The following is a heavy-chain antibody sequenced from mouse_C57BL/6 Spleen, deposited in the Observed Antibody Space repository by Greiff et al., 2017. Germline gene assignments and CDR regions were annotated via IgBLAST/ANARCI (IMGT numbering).Heavy chain of an antibody. CDR3: ARAYYSNYDYFDY. Sequence: QVQLQQPGAELVRPGSSVKLSCKASGYTFTSYWMHWVKQRPIQGLEWIGNIDPSDSETHYNQKFKDKATLTVDKSSSPAYMQLSSLTSEDSAVYYCARAYYSNYDYFDYWGQGTTLTVSS. D-gene: IGHD2-5*01. CDR2: IDPSDSET. CDR1: GYTFTSYW. V-gene: IGHV1-52*01. J-gene: IGHJ2*01.